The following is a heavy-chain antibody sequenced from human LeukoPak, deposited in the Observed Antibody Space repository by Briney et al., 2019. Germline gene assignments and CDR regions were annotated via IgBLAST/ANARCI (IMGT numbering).Heavy chain of an antibody. J-gene: IGHJ4*02. CDR2: ISSSSSTI. D-gene: IGHD3-3*01. V-gene: IGHV3-48*01. CDR1: GFTFSSYS. Sequence: GGSLRLSCAASGFTFSSYSMNWVRQAPGKGLEWVSYISSSSSTIYYADSVKGRFTISRDNSKNTLYLQVNSLRAEDTAVYYCAKDSYDFWSGYYLDYWGQGTLVTVSS. CDR3: AKDSYDFWSGYYLDY.